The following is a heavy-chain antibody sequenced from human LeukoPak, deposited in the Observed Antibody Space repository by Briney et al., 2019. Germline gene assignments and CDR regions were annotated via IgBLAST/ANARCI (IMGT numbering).Heavy chain of an antibody. CDR2: IKSKTDGGTT. J-gene: IGHJ4*02. V-gene: IGHV3-15*01. Sequence: GGSLRLSCTASGFNFRNAWMSWVRQAPGKGLEWVGRIKSKTDGGTTDYAAPVKGRFTISRDDSKNTLYLQMNSLKTEDTAVYYCTTERDLYYFDYWGQGTLVTVSS. D-gene: IGHD3/OR15-3a*01. CDR3: TTERDLYYFDY. CDR1: GFNFRNAW.